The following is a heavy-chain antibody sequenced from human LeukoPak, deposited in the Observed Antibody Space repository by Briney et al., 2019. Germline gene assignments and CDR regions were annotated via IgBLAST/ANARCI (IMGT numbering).Heavy chain of an antibody. CDR2: ISAYNGNT. CDR3: ARGGGKGYCSGGSCYHSANWFDP. CDR1: GYTFTSYG. Sequence: ASVKVSCKASGYTFTSYGISWVRQAPGQGLEWMGWISAYNGNTNYAQKLQGRVTMTTDTSTSTAYMELRSLRSEDTAVYYCARGGGKGYCSGGSCYHSANWFDPWGQGTLVTVSS. D-gene: IGHD2-15*01. J-gene: IGHJ5*02. V-gene: IGHV1-18*04.